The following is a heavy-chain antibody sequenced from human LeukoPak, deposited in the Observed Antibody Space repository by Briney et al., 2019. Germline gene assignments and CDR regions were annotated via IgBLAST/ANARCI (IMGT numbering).Heavy chain of an antibody. J-gene: IGHJ3*02. CDR2: IYTSGST. D-gene: IGHD6-13*01. CDR1: GGSISSYY. V-gene: IGHV4-4*07. Sequence: PSETLSLTCTGSGGSISSYYWRWIRQPAGKELEWIGRIYTSGSTNYNPSLKSRVTMSVDTSKNQFSLKLSSVTAADTAVYYCARATLYQQLGPLDAFDIWGQGTMVTVSS. CDR3: ARATLYQQLGPLDAFDI.